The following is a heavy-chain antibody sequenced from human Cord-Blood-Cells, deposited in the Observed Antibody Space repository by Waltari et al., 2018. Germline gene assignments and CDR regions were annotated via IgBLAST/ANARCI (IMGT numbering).Heavy chain of an antibody. V-gene: IGHV1-24*01. CDR2: FDPEDGET. CDR3: ATDLRYSSSSKDDY. J-gene: IGHJ4*02. Sequence: QVQLVQSGAEVKKPGASVKVSCKVSGYTLTELSMHWVRQAPGKGLEWMGGFDPEDGETIDAQKFQGIVTMTEDTSTDTAYMELSSLRSEDTAVYYCATDLRYSSSSKDDYWGQGTLVTVSS. D-gene: IGHD6-6*01. CDR1: GYTLTELS.